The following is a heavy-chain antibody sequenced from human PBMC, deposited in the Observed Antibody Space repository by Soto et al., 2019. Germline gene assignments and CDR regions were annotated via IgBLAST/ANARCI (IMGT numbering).Heavy chain of an antibody. CDR1: GGSISPYY. Sequence: SETLSLTCTVSGGSISPYYWTWIRQPPGKGLEWIGYIYYSGNTNYNPSLKSRVTISVDTSKNQFSLKLSSVTAADTAMYYCARLPWADYGRIFDPWGQGTLVTVSS. CDR3: ARLPWADYGRIFDP. D-gene: IGHD4-17*01. CDR2: IYYSGNT. V-gene: IGHV4-59*01. J-gene: IGHJ5*02.